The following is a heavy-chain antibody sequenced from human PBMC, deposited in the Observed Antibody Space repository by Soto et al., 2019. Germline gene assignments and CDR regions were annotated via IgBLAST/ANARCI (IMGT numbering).Heavy chain of an antibody. CDR2: IPYDGSNK. CDR3: AKDPYDAFDI. Sequence: LSCAASGFTFSSYGMHWVRQAPGKGLEWVAVIPYDGSNKYYADSVKGRFTISRDNSKNTLYLQMNSLRAEDTAVYYCAKDPYDAFDIWGQGTMVTVSS. V-gene: IGHV3-30*18. CDR1: GFTFSSYG. J-gene: IGHJ3*02.